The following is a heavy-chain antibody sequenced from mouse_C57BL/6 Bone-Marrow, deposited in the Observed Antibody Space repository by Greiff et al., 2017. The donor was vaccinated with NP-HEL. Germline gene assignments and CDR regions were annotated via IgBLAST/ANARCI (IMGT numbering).Heavy chain of an antibody. CDR3: ERSDGSSLWRYFDV. V-gene: IGHV1-55*01. Sequence: IQLQQPGAELVKPGASVKMSCKASGYTFTSYWITWVKQRPGQGLEWIGDIYPGSGSTNYNEKFKSKATLTVDTASSTAYMQLSSLTSEDSAVYYCERSDGSSLWRYFDVWGTGTTVTVSS. J-gene: IGHJ1*03. D-gene: IGHD1-1*01. CDR2: IYPGSGST. CDR1: GYTFTSYW.